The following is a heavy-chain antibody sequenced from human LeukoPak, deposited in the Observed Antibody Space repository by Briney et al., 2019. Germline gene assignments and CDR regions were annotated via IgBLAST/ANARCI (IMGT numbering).Heavy chain of an antibody. J-gene: IGHJ4*02. CDR2: ITYDGSNK. Sequence: GGSLRLSCAASGFTFSSYGMNWVRQAPGKGLEWVSAITYDGSNKYYADSVKGRFTISRDNSKNTLYLQMNSLRAEDTAVYYCGSGGAPYDYVWGSYGFDFWGQGTLVTVSS. V-gene: IGHV3-30*03. CDR3: GSGGAPYDYVWGSYGFDF. D-gene: IGHD3-16*01. CDR1: GFTFSSYG.